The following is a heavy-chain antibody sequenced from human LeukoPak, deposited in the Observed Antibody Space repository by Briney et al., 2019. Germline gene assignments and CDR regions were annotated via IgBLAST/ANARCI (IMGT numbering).Heavy chain of an antibody. V-gene: IGHV3-30*18. J-gene: IGHJ4*02. D-gene: IGHD5/OR15-5a*01. CDR1: GFTFSSYG. CDR2: ISYDGSNK. CDR3: AKGLDRFDY. Sequence: GGSLRLSCAASGFTFSSYGMHWVRQAPGKGLEWVAVISYDGSNKYYADSVKGRFTISRDNSKNTLYLQMNGLRAEDTAVYYCAKGLDRFDYWGQGTLVTVSS.